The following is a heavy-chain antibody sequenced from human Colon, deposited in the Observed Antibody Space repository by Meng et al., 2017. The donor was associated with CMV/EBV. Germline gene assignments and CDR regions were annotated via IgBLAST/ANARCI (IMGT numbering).Heavy chain of an antibody. CDR1: GFTLDNYA. Sequence: GESLKISCATSGFTLDNYAMSWVRQAPGKGLEWVSAIVGGGGSRTYYADSVKGRFTISRDNSKSTLYLQINSPRVEDTAVYYCAKREYCSGSSCYTLNYYYYAVDVWGQGTTVTVSS. D-gene: IGHD2-15*01. J-gene: IGHJ6*02. V-gene: IGHV3-23*01. CDR2: IVGGGGSRT. CDR3: AKREYCSGSSCYTLNYYYYAVDV.